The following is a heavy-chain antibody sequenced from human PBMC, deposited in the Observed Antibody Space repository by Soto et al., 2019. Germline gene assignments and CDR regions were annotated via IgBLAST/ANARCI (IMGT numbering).Heavy chain of an antibody. Sequence: DVQLVESGGGLVQPGGSLRLSCAASGFTFTTYWMHWVRQAPGKGLVWVSRINPEETTATYADSVEGRFTISRDNAKNTLYLEMNSRRAEDTAVYYCTGETFGARDYWGQGTLVTVSS. CDR3: TGETFGARDY. D-gene: IGHD2-15*01. CDR1: GFTFTTYW. J-gene: IGHJ4*02. V-gene: IGHV3-74*01. CDR2: INPEETTA.